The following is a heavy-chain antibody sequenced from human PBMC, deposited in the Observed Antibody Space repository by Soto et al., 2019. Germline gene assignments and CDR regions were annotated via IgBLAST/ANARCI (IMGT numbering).Heavy chain of an antibody. CDR3: ARDRRIAAHSWEPYYFDY. CDR1: GGTFSSYA. D-gene: IGHD6-6*01. Sequence: GASVKVSCKASGGTFSSYAISWVRQAPGQGLEWMGGIIPIFGTANYAQKFQGRVTITADESTSTAYMELSSLRSEDTAVYYCARDRRIAAHSWEPYYFDYWGQGSLVTVSS. J-gene: IGHJ4*02. CDR2: IIPIFGTA. V-gene: IGHV1-69*13.